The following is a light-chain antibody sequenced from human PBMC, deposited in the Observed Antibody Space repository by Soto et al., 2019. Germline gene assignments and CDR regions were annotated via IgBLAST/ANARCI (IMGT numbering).Light chain of an antibody. CDR3: QQRSNWPPIT. V-gene: IGKV3-11*01. J-gene: IGKJ5*01. CDR1: QSVSSY. CDR2: DAS. Sequence: LTQSPSSLSASVGDRVTITCRASQSVSSYLAWYQQKPGQAPRLLIYDASNRATGIPARFSGSGSGTDFTLTISSLEPEDFAVYYCQQRSNWPPITFGQGTRLEIK.